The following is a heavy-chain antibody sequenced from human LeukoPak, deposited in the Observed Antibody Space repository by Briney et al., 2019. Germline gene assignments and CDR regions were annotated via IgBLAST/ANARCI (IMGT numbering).Heavy chain of an antibody. D-gene: IGHD3-22*01. V-gene: IGHV1-18*01. CDR3: ARDPPYHYDSSGYYSRTGKFDY. CDR1: GYTFTSYG. CDR2: ISAYNGNT. Sequence: ASVKVSCKASGYTFTSYGISWVRQAPGQGLEWMGWISAYNGNTNYAQNLQGRVTMTIDTSTSTAYMELRSLRSDDTAVYYCARDPPYHYDSSGYYSRTGKFDYWGQGTLVTVSS. J-gene: IGHJ4*02.